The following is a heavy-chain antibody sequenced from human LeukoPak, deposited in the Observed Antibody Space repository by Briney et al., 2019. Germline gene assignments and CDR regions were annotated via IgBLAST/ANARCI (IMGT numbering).Heavy chain of an antibody. D-gene: IGHD3-22*01. CDR1: GGSISTNNYY. CDR3: ASTPSGYYWNFDC. CDR2: LYYSGNT. Sequence: SETLSLACTVSGGSISTNNYYWSWIRQPPGKGLEWIGSLYYSGNTYYNPSLKSRVTISVDTSKNQFSLQLTSVITADTAVYYCASTPSGYYWNFDCWGQGTVVTVSS. J-gene: IGHJ4*02. V-gene: IGHV4-39*01.